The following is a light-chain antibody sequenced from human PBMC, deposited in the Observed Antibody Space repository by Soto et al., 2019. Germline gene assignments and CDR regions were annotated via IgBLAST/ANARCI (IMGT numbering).Light chain of an antibody. CDR2: EVS. V-gene: IGLV2-14*01. Sequence: QSVLTQPASVSGSPGQSITISCTGTSSDVGGYNYVSWYQQHPDKAPKLIIYEVSNRPSGVSNRFSGSKSDNTASLTITGLQAEDEASYYCSSYTITHIPVIFGGGTKLTVL. CDR1: SSDVGGYNY. CDR3: SSYTITHIPVI. J-gene: IGLJ2*01.